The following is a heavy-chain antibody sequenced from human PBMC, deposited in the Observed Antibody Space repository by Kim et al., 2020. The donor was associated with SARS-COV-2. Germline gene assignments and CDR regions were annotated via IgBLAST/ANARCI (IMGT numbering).Heavy chain of an antibody. V-gene: IGHV3-9*01. Sequence: GGSLRLSCAASGFTFGDYAMHWVRQAPGKGLEWVSGISWNSGSIGYADSVKGRFTISRDNAKNSPYLQMNSLRAEDTALYYCANFPEHSSGWYRGYWGQGTLVTVSS. CDR1: GFTFGDYA. D-gene: IGHD6-19*01. J-gene: IGHJ4*02. CDR2: ISWNSGSI. CDR3: ANFPEHSSGWYRGY.